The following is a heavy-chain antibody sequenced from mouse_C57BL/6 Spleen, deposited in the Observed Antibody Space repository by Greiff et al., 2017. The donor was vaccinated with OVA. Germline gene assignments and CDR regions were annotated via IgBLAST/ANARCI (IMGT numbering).Heavy chain of an antibody. J-gene: IGHJ2*01. V-gene: IGHV5-17*01. D-gene: IGHD1-1*01. CDR3: ARLYYYGSSYDY. CDR1: GFTFSDYG. Sequence: EVKLVESGGGLVKPGGSLKLSCAASGFTFSDYGMHWVRQAPEKGLEWVAYISSVSSTIYYADTVKGRFTISRDNAKNTLFLQMTSLRSEDTAMYYCARLYYYGSSYDYWGQGTTLTVSS. CDR2: ISSVSSTI.